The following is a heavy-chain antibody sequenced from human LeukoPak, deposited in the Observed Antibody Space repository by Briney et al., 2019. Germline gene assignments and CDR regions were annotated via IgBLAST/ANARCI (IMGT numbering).Heavy chain of an antibody. Sequence: PSETLSLTCTVSGGSISSSSYYWGWIRQPPGKGLEWIGSIYYSGSTYYNPSLKSRVTISVDTSKNQFSLKLSSVTAADTAVYYCARHYYGSGSYYLGFDYWGQGTLVTVSS. V-gene: IGHV4-39*01. D-gene: IGHD3-10*01. CDR1: GGSISSSSYY. CDR2: IYYSGST. J-gene: IGHJ4*02. CDR3: ARHYYGSGSYYLGFDY.